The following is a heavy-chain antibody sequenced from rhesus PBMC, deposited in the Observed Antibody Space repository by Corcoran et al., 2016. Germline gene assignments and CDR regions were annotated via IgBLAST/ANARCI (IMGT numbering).Heavy chain of an antibody. J-gene: IGHJ1*01. Sequence: EVQLVESGGGLVQPGGSLRLSCAASGFTFSSYGMSWVRRAPGKGLEWVSFINNGGGTTYYADSGKGRFTISRDNSKNTLSLQMNSLRAEDTAVYYCAKDGVVVSATPGYFEFWGQGALVTVSS. CDR2: INNGGGTT. CDR1: GFTFSSYG. D-gene: IGHD2-8*01. V-gene: IGHV3S5*01. CDR3: AKDGVVVSATPGYFEF.